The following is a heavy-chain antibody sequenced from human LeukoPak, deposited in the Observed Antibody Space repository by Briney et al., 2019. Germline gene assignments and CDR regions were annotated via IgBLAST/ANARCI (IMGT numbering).Heavy chain of an antibody. V-gene: IGHV1-2*02. CDR1: GYTFTGYY. Sequence: ASVKVSCKASGYTFTGYYMHWVRQAPGQGLEWMGWINPNSGGTNYAQKFQGRVTMTRDTSISTAYMELSRLRSDDTAVYYCARSTMMYYYGPGSYYFDYWGQGTLVTVSS. CDR2: INPNSGGT. D-gene: IGHD3-10*01. CDR3: ARSTMMYYYGPGSYYFDY. J-gene: IGHJ4*02.